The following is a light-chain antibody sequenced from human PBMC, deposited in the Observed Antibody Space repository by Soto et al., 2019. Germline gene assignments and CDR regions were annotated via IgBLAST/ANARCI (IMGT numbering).Light chain of an antibody. CDR3: SSFAGNNNLV. Sequence: QSALTQPPSASGSPGQSVTISCTGTSSDVGGYNYVSWYQQHSGKAPKLIISEVSKRPSGVPDRFSGSKSGNTASLTVSGLQAEDEADYYCSSFAGNNNLVFGGGTKLTVL. CDR1: SSDVGGYNY. CDR2: EVS. J-gene: IGLJ2*01. V-gene: IGLV2-8*01.